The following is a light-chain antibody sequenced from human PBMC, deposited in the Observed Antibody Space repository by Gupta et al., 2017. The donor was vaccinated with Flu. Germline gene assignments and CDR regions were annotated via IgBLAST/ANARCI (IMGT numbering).Light chain of an antibody. CDR3: SSCTSTTPCV. Sequence: QSVLTQPASVSGSPGQSITIFCTGDTTDVDDYKYVAWFQQLPGKAPKLILFDVSLRPSDISDRFSGSKSAHAASLTISGLQAEDEADYFCSSCTSTTPCVFGTGTKVSVL. J-gene: IGLJ1*01. CDR2: DVS. CDR1: TTDVDDYKY. V-gene: IGLV2-14*03.